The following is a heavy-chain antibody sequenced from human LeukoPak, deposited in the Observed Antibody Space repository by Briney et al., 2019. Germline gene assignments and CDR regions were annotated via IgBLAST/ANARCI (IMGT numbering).Heavy chain of an antibody. CDR1: GFIVSSSY. D-gene: IGHD6-19*01. CDR3: ARDGSTGWHYFEY. V-gene: IGHV3-23*03. Sequence: PGGSLRLSCAASGFIVSSSYMSWVRQAPGQGLEWVSVIYSDGGTSFAGDTYYADSVEGRFTVSRDNSKNTLYLQMNSLRTEDTAVNYCARDGSTGWHYFEYWGQGTLVTVSS. CDR2: IYSDGG. J-gene: IGHJ4*02.